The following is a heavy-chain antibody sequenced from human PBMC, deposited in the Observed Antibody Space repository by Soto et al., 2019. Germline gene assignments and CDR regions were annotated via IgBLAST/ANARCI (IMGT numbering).Heavy chain of an antibody. CDR3: ARGIKYGAYSRWFDP. Sequence: QVQLVQSGAEVKKPGASVKVSCKASGYTFTSYDINWVRQATGQGLEYLGWMNPNSGNTGYVQKFQGRVTLTRNTSXXTAYMELSSLRSDDTAVYYCARGIKYGAYSRWFDPWGQGTLVTVSS. V-gene: IGHV1-8*02. D-gene: IGHD4-17*01. CDR1: GYTFTSYD. CDR2: MNPNSGNT. J-gene: IGHJ5*02.